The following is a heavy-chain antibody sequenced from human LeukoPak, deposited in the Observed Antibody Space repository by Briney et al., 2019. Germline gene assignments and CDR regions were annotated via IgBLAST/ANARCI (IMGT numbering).Heavy chain of an antibody. V-gene: IGHV1-18*01. CDR1: GYSFTSYG. J-gene: IGHJ4*02. Sequence: ASVKVSCKASGYSFTSYGISWVRQAPGQGLEWMGWISAYNGNTNYAQKLQGRVTMTTDTSTSTAYMELRSLRSDDTAVYYCASPDPNSGTYNDFSHWGQGTLVTVSS. CDR2: ISAYNGNT. CDR3: ASPDPNSGTYNDFSH. D-gene: IGHD1-26*01.